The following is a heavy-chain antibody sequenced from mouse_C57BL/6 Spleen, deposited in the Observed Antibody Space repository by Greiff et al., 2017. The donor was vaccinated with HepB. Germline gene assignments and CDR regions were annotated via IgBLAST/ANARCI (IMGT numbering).Heavy chain of an antibody. CDR2: IRSKSNNYAT. Sequence: EVKLVESGGGLVQPKGSLKLSCAASGFSFNTYAMNWVRQAPGKGLEWVARIRSKSNNYATYYADSVKDRFTISRDDSESMLYLQMNNLKTEDTAMYYCVRHAPTVVATDWYFDVWGTGTTVTVSS. D-gene: IGHD1-1*01. V-gene: IGHV10-1*01. CDR3: VRHAPTVVATDWYFDV. CDR1: GFSFNTYA. J-gene: IGHJ1*03.